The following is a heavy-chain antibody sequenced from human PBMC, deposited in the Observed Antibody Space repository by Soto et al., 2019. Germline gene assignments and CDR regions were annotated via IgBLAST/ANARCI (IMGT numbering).Heavy chain of an antibody. CDR2: IIHTGST. Sequence: SETLSLTCAVYGGSFTGYFWNWIRQPPGKGLEWIGEIIHTGSTNYNPSLKSRVIISVDTSKNQFSLKVSSVTAADTAIYYCARVTGRTKPIEFWGQGTLVTVS. D-gene: IGHD2-21*01. V-gene: IGHV4-34*12. CDR1: GGSFTGYF. CDR3: ARVTGRTKPIEF. J-gene: IGHJ1*01.